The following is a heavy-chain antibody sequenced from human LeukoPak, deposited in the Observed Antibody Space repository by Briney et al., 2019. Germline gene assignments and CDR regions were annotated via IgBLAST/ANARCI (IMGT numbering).Heavy chain of an antibody. D-gene: IGHD3-10*01. Sequence: GGSLRLSCAASGFTVITNDMTWVRKAPGKGLDWVSVLYSDVNTKYADSVQGRFTISRDNSKNTLYLEMNSLRAEDTAKYYCAREGLTGSYHSFDSWGQGTLVTVSS. CDR3: AREGLTGSYHSFDS. V-gene: IGHV3-53*01. CDR2: LYSDVNT. CDR1: GFTVITND. J-gene: IGHJ4*02.